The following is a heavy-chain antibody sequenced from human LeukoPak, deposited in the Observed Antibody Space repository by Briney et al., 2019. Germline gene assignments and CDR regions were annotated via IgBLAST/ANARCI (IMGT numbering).Heavy chain of an antibody. CDR1: GVSTSSTRYY. Sequence: PSETLSLTCTVSGVSTSSTRYYWGWIRQPPGKGLEWIGSIYYSGSTYYNPSLKSRVTISVDTSKNQFSLKLSSVTAADTAVYYCARQYGSGSADYWGQGTLVTVSS. D-gene: IGHD3-10*01. J-gene: IGHJ4*02. CDR3: ARQYGSGSADY. CDR2: IYYSGST. V-gene: IGHV4-39*01.